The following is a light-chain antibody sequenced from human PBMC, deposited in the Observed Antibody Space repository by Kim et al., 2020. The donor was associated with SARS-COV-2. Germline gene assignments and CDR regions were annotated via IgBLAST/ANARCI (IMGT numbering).Light chain of an antibody. Sequence: PGERATVSCRASQSVTNNYLAWYQQKPGQAPRLLIYGASSRFTGIPDRFSGSGSGTDFTIIISRLEPEDFAVYYCQQYGSGRTFGQGTKVDIK. CDR1: QSVTNNY. CDR2: GAS. V-gene: IGKV3-20*01. CDR3: QQYGSGRT. J-gene: IGKJ1*01.